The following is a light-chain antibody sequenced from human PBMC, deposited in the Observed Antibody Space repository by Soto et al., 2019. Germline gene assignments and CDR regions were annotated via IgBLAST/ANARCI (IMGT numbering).Light chain of an antibody. CDR3: QQRQYWPPIT. V-gene: IGKV3-11*01. CDR1: QSVSSRY. Sequence: EIELTQSPGTLSLSPGERATLSCRASQSVSSRYLAWYQQKPGQAPRPVIYDASNRAPGIPARFSGSGSGTDFTLTISSLEPEDFAVYYCQQRQYWPPITFGQGTRLEIK. CDR2: DAS. J-gene: IGKJ5*01.